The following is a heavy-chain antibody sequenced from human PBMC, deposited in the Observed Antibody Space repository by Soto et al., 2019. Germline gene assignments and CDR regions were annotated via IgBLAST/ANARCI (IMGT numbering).Heavy chain of an antibody. CDR1: GGSISSVSYY. J-gene: IGHJ4*02. CDR2: IYYSGSA. V-gene: IGHV4-39*01. D-gene: IGHD3-10*01. CDR3: ARHNYGSGSTYFAY. Sequence: SETLSLTCTVSGGSISSVSYYWGWIRQPPGKGLEWIGSIYYSGSAYYSPSLKSRVTMSVDTSKNQLSLKLSSVTAADTAVYYCARHNYGSGSTYFAYWGQGTLVTVSS.